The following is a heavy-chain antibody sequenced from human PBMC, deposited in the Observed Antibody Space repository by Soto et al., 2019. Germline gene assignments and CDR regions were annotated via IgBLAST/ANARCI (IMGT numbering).Heavy chain of an antibody. CDR1: GYSFTTYG. D-gene: IGHD3-10*01. Sequence: ASVKVSCKASGYSFTTYGMTWVRQAPGQGLEWMGGLVPVFGTANYAQKFQGRVTITADTSTSTSYMELGSLRSEDTAVYYCARSPGVFGYWGRGTLVTVSS. CDR3: ARSPGVFGY. CDR2: LVPVFGTA. V-gene: IGHV1-69*06. J-gene: IGHJ4*02.